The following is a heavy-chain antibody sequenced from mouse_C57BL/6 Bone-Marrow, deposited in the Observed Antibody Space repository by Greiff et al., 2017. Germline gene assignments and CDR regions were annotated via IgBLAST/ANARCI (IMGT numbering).Heavy chain of an antibody. CDR1: GFTFSSYA. Sequence: EVKLVESGGGFVKPGGSLKLSCAASGFTFSSYAMSWVRQTPEKRLEWVATISDGGSYTYYPDNVKGRFTISIDTAKNNLYLQMSQLKTEDTAMYYCARDRGDYFDVWGTGTTVTVSS. CDR3: ARDRGDYFDV. V-gene: IGHV5-4*01. CDR2: ISDGGSYT. J-gene: IGHJ1*03. D-gene: IGHD3-3*01.